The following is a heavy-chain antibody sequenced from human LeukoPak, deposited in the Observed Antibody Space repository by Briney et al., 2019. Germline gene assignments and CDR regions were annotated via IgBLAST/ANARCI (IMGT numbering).Heavy chain of an antibody. CDR3: ARIGHKISPEKYYDFWSGPGWFDP. D-gene: IGHD3-3*01. Sequence: GGSLRLSCAASGFTFSSYAMSWVRQAPGKGLEWVSAISGSGGSTYYADSVKGRFTISRDNSKNTLYLQMNSPRAEDTAVYYCARIGHKISPEKYYDFWSGPGWFDPWGQGTLVTVSS. CDR1: GFTFSSYA. CDR2: ISGSGGST. V-gene: IGHV3-23*01. J-gene: IGHJ5*02.